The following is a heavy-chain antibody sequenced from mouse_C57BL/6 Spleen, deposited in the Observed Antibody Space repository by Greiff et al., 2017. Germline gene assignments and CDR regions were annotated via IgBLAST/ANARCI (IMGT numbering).Heavy chain of an antibody. CDR2: INPGSGGT. V-gene: IGHV1-54*01. CDR1: GYAFTNYL. Sequence: VKLMESGAELVRPGTSVKVSCKASGYAFTNYLIEWVKQRPGQGLEWIGVINPGSGGTNYNEKFKGKATLTADKSSSTAYMQLRSLTSEDSAVYLCARRDGNWYFDVWGTGTTVTVSS. D-gene: IGHD2-3*01. CDR3: ARRDGNWYFDV. J-gene: IGHJ1*03.